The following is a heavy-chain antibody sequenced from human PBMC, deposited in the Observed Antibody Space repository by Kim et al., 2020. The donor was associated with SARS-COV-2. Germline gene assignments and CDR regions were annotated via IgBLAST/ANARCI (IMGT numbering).Heavy chain of an antibody. CDR1: GFTFSSYC. CDR3: ARDRAFGGVIVRFDD. CDR2: ISSSSSYI. V-gene: IGHV3-21*01. J-gene: IGHJ4*02. Sequence: GGSLRLSCVASGFTFSSYCMHWVRQAPGKGLEWVSSISSSSSYIIYADSVKGRFTISRDNAKNTLYLQTNSLRAEDTAVYYCARDRAFGGVIVRFDDWAPGALLSVSS. D-gene: IGHD3-16*02.